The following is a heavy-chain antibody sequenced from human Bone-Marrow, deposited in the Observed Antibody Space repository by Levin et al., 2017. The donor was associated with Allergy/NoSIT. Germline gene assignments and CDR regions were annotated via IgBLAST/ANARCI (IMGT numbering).Heavy chain of an antibody. D-gene: IGHD2-15*01. CDR3: ARVSGDIVVVVAATGYFDY. J-gene: IGHJ4*02. CDR2: ISSSSSYI. V-gene: IGHV3-21*01. Sequence: PGGSLRLSCAASGFTFSSYSMNWVRQAPGKGLEWVSSISSSSSYIYYADSVKGRFTISRDNAKNSLYLQMNSLRAEDTAVYYCARVSGDIVVVVAATGYFDYWGQGTLVTVSS. CDR1: GFTFSSYS.